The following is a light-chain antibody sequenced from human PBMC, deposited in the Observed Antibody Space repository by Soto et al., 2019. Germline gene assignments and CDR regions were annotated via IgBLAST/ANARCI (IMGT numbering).Light chain of an antibody. V-gene: IGKV1-5*02. CDR3: QQYNSYS. CDR1: QSISNW. CDR2: HAS. Sequence: IRMTQDASTLPASVGHRFTIICRASQSISNWLAWYQQKPGTAPKLLIYHASTLESGVPSRFSGSGSGTEFTLTIRSLKPDDFATSYCQQYNSYSFGQGTKVDIK. J-gene: IGKJ1*01.